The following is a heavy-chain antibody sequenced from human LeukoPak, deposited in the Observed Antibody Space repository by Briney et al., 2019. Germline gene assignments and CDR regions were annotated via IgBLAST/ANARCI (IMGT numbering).Heavy chain of an antibody. Sequence: GGSLRLSCAASGFTFSSYGMQWVRQAPEQGQEWGGRSKSKTDGGTTYYAAHVEGRFSILGADSKNTLYLQMNIRKTEATAIYYWTTEWDTYYYGSGGFDYWGQGTLVTVSS. J-gene: IGHJ4*02. CDR2: SKSKTDGGTT. CDR1: GFTFSSYG. D-gene: IGHD3-10*01. V-gene: IGHV3-15*01. CDR3: TTEWDTYYYGSGGFDY.